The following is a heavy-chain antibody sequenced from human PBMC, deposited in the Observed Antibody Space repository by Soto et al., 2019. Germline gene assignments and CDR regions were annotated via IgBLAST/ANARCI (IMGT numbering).Heavy chain of an antibody. CDR1: GGSISSSNYY. D-gene: IGHD1-26*01. V-gene: IGHV4-39*01. J-gene: IGHJ5*02. CDR2: IYYSGST. Sequence: QLQLQESGPGLVKPSETLSLTCTVSGGSISSSNYYWGWIRQPPGKGLEWIGSIYYSGSTYSNPSLKRRVTISVDTSKNQFSLKLSSVTAADTAVYYCATQEVGGSYVYTFDPWGQGTLVTVSS. CDR3: ATQEVGGSYVYTFDP.